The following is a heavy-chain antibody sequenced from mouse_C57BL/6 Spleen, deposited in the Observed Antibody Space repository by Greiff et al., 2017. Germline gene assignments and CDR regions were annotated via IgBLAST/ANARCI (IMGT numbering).Heavy chain of an antibody. D-gene: IGHD2-10*01. V-gene: IGHV14-2*01. CDR2: IDPVDGET. Sequence: EVQRVESGAELVKPGASVKLSCTASGFNIKDYYMHWVKQRTEQGLEWIGRIDPVDGETKYATKFQGKATITADTSSNTAYLQLSSLTSEDTAVYYCARSYYGNCEWFAYWGQGTLVTVSA. J-gene: IGHJ3*01. CDR3: ARSYYGNCEWFAY. CDR1: GFNIKDYY.